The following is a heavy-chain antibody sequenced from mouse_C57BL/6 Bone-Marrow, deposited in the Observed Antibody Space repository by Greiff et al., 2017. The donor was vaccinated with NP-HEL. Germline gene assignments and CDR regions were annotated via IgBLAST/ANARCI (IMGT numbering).Heavy chain of an antibody. CDR1: GYTFTSYW. V-gene: IGHV1-50*01. CDR3: ARKLPMDY. Sequence: VKLVESGAELVKPGASVKLSCKASGYTFTSYWMQWVKQRPGQGLEWIGEIDPSDSYTNYNQKFKGKATLTVDTSSSTAYMQLSSLTSEDSAVYYCARKLPMDYWGQGTSVTVSS. CDR2: IDPSDSYT. J-gene: IGHJ4*01.